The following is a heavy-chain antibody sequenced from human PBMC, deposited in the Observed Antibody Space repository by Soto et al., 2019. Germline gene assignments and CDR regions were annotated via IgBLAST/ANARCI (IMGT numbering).Heavy chain of an antibody. Sequence: GASVKVSCKASEDTFNSYTISWVRQAPGRGLEWMGGIIPIFGTANYAQKFQGRVTITADESTSTAYMELSSLRSEDTAVYYCAKQRDSSGYYYFDYWGQGTLVTVSS. CDR1: EDTFNSYT. CDR2: IIPIFGTA. CDR3: AKQRDSSGYYYFDY. J-gene: IGHJ4*02. V-gene: IGHV1-69*13. D-gene: IGHD3-22*01.